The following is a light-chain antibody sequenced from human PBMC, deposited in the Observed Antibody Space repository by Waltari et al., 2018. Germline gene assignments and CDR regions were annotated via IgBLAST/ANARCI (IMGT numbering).Light chain of an antibody. CDR3: CSFTARGTWI. CDR2: DVN. J-gene: IGLJ2*01. CDR1: SSDVGAYGY. Sequence: QSALTQPASVSGSPGQSITISCTGTSSDVGAYGYVSWYQQKPDKAPKLLIFDVNNRALGVSNRFSGSKSGNTASLTISGLQAEDESDYYCCSFTARGTWIFGGGTRLTVV. V-gene: IGLV2-14*03.